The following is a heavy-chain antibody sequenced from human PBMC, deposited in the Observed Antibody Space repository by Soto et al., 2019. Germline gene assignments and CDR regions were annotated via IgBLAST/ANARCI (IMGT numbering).Heavy chain of an antibody. Sequence: PGGSLRLSCAASGFTFSSYAMHWVRQAPGKGLENVSAISSNGGSTYYANSVKGKFTISRDNSKNTLYLQMGSLRAEDMAVYYCARDYSSSWYEYYYMDVWGKGTTVTVSS. J-gene: IGHJ6*03. CDR3: ARDYSSSWYEYYYMDV. D-gene: IGHD6-13*01. CDR1: GFTFSSYA. V-gene: IGHV3-64*01. CDR2: ISSNGGST.